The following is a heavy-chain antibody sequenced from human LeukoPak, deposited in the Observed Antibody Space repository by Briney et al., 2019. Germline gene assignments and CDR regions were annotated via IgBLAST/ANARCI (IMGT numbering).Heavy chain of an antibody. Sequence: GGSLRLSCVVSGFNFDDYAMHWVRQAPGKGLEWVSGISWSSGSVGYADSVKGRFTISRDNAKNSLYLQMNSLRIEDTALYYCAKGMSDVVGPAGSRFDYWGQGSLVTVSS. D-gene: IGHD2-15*01. CDR1: GFNFDDYA. CDR3: AKGMSDVVGPAGSRFDY. V-gene: IGHV3-9*01. J-gene: IGHJ4*02. CDR2: ISWSSGSV.